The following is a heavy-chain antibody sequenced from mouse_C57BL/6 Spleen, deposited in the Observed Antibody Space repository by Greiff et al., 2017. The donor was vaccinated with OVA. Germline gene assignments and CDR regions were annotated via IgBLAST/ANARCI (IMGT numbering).Heavy chain of an antibody. D-gene: IGHD1-1*01. V-gene: IGHV5-6*01. CDR1: GFTFSSYG. CDR2: ISSGGSYT. J-gene: IGHJ3*01. CDR3: ARPDYYGSSYWFAY. Sequence: EVQLVESGGDLVKPGGSLKLSCAASGFTFSSYGMSWVRQTPDKRLAWVATISSGGSYTYYPDSVKGRFTISRDNAKNTLYLQMSSRKSEDTAMYYCARPDYYGSSYWFAYWGQGTLVTVSA.